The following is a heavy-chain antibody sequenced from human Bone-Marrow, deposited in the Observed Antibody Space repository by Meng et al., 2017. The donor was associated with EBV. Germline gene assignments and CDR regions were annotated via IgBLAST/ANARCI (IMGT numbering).Heavy chain of an antibody. D-gene: IGHD3-16*01. J-gene: IGHJ5*02. V-gene: IGHV4-4*02. CDR2: IYHSGST. CDR1: GGSISSSNW. Sequence: QLRLRESGPGLVKPSGTLSLSLAVSGGSISSSNWWSWVRQPPGKGLEWIGEIYHSGSTSYNPSLEGRVTISVDKSKNQVSLKLSSVTAADTAVYYCAQRERWGLDPWGQGTLVTVSS. CDR3: AQRERWGLDP.